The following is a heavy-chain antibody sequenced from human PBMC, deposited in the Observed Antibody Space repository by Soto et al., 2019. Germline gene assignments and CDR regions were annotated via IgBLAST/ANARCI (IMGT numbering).Heavy chain of an antibody. CDR1: GGSVSSGSYY. Sequence: PSETLSLTCTVSGGSVSSGSYYWSWIRQPPGKGLEWIGYIYYSGSTNYNPSLKNRVTISVDTSKNQFSLKLSSVTAADTAVYYCAAFRVSTTYYYYYYGMDVWGQGTTVTVSS. D-gene: IGHD1-1*01. J-gene: IGHJ6*02. CDR2: IYYSGST. CDR3: AAFRVSTTYYYYYYGMDV. V-gene: IGHV4-61*01.